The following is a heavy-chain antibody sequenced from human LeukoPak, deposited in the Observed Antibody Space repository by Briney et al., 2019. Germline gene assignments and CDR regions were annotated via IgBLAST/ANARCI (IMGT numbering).Heavy chain of an antibody. Sequence: SETLSLTCTVSGGPISSYYWSWIRQPPGKGLEWIGYIYYSGSTNYNPSLKSRVTISVDTSKNQFSLKLSSVTAADTAVYYCARRLRGATWWFGPWGQGTLVTVSS. CDR2: IYYSGST. CDR3: ARRLRGATWWFGP. CDR1: GGPISSYY. D-gene: IGHD1-26*01. J-gene: IGHJ5*02. V-gene: IGHV4-59*01.